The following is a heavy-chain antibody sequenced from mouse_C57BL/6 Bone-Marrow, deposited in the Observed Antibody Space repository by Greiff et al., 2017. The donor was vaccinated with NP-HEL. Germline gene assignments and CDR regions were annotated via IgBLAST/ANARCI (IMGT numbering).Heavy chain of an antibody. CDR3: TRGTTVVPYAMDY. D-gene: IGHD1-1*01. Sequence: EVQLQQSGTVLARPGASVKMSCKTSGYTFTSYWMHWVKQRPGQGLEWIGAIYPGNSDTSYNQKFKGKAKLTAVTSASTAYMELSSLTNEDSAVYYCTRGTTVVPYAMDYWGQGTSVTVSS. CDR2: IYPGNSDT. J-gene: IGHJ4*01. CDR1: GYTFTSYW. V-gene: IGHV1-5*01.